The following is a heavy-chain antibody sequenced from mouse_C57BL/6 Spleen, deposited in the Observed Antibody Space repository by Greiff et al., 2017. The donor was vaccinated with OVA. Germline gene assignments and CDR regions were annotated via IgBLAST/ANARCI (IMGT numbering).Heavy chain of an antibody. CDR1: GFTFSDYG. J-gene: IGHJ2*01. CDR3: ARNWDGYFDY. CDR2: ISSGSSTI. Sequence: EVMLVESGGGLVKPGGSLKLSCAASGFTFSDYGMHWVRQAPEKGLEWVAYISSGSSTIYYADTVKGRFTISRDNAKNTLFLQMTSLGSEDTAMYYCARNWDGYFDYWGQGTTLTVSS. V-gene: IGHV5-17*01. D-gene: IGHD4-1*01.